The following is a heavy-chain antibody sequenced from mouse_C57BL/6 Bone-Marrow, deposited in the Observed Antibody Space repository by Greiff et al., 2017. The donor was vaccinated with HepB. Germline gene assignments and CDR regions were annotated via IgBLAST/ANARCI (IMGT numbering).Heavy chain of an antibody. V-gene: IGHV8-12*01. D-gene: IGHD2-4*01. CDR3: ARRGDYDDYYAMDY. Sequence: QVQLKESGPGILQSSQTLSLTCSFSGFSLNTSGMGVSWIRQPSGKGLEWLAHIYWDDDKRYNPSLKSRLTISKDTSRNQVFLKITSVDTADTATYYGARRGDYDDYYAMDYWGQGTSVTVSS. CDR2: IYWDDDK. CDR1: GFSLNTSGMG. J-gene: IGHJ4*01.